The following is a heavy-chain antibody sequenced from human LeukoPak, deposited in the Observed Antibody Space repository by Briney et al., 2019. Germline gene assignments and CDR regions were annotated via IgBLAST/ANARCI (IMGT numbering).Heavy chain of an antibody. V-gene: IGHV3-21*01. CDR1: GFTFSSYS. J-gene: IGHJ5*02. Sequence: GGSLRLSCAASGFTFSSYSMNWVRQAPGKGLEWVSSISSSSSYIYYADSVKGRFTISRDNAKNSLYLQMNSLRAEDTAVYYCAREILNTGGFDPWGQGTLVTVSS. CDR2: ISSSSSYI. CDR3: AREILNTGGFDP. D-gene: IGHD5-18*01.